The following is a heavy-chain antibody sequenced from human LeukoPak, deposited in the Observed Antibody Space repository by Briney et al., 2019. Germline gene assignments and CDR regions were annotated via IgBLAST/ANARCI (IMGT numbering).Heavy chain of an antibody. J-gene: IGHJ4*02. CDR2: FDPEDGET. CDR3: ATEDYLYSSGWYRFGY. Sequence: ASVKVSCKVSGYTLTELSMHCVRQAPGKGLEWRGGFDPEDGETIYAQKFQGRVTMTEDTSTDTAYMELSSLRSEDTAVYYCATEDYLYSSGWYRFGYWGQGTLVTVSS. CDR1: GYTLTELS. D-gene: IGHD6-19*01. V-gene: IGHV1-24*01.